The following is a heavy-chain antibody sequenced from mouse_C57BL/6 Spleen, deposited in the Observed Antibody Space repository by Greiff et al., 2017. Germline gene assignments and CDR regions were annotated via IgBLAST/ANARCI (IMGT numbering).Heavy chain of an antibody. CDR1: GYAFSSYW. Sequence: QVQLKESGAELVKPGASVKISCKASGYAFSSYWMNWVKQRPGQGLEWIGQIYPGDGDTNYNGKFKGKATLTANKSSSTAYMQLSSLTSEDSAVYFGAKREFITTVVDYWGQGTTLTVSS. J-gene: IGHJ2*01. CDR2: IYPGDGDT. D-gene: IGHD1-1*01. V-gene: IGHV1-80*01. CDR3: AKREFITTVVDY.